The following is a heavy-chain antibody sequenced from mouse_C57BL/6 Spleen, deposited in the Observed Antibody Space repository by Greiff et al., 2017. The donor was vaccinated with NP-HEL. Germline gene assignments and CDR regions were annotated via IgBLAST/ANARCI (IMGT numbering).Heavy chain of an antibody. Sequence: VQLQQSGAELVRPGTSVKVSCKASGYAFTNYLIEWVKQRPGQGLEWIGVFNPGSGGTNYNEKFKGKATLTADKSSSTAYMQLSSLTSEDSAVYFCARDYYGSSYLFAYWGQGTLVTVSA. J-gene: IGHJ3*01. CDR3: ARDYYGSSYLFAY. V-gene: IGHV1-54*01. CDR1: GYAFTNYL. CDR2: FNPGSGGT. D-gene: IGHD1-1*01.